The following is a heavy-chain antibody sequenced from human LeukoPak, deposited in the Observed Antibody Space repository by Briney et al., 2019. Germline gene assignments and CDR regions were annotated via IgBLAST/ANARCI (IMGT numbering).Heavy chain of an antibody. Sequence: SETLSLTCTVSGVSINSRSFYWGWIRQPPGKGLEWIGSVFYNGDTYYNPSLRSRVTISVDTSKNQFSLTLNSVTAADTAVYYCARDSMRIQTGTTPWGQGTLVTVSS. V-gene: IGHV4-39*07. J-gene: IGHJ5*02. D-gene: IGHD1-1*01. CDR3: ARDSMRIQTGTTP. CDR1: GVSINSRSFY. CDR2: VFYNGDT.